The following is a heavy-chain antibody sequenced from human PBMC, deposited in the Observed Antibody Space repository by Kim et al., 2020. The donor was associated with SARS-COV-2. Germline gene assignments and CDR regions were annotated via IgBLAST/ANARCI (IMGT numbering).Heavy chain of an antibody. CDR2: INYDGTTT. J-gene: IGHJ4*02. D-gene: IGHD3-10*01. CDR3: VTVKTYYYGSGSQDY. CDR1: GFTFSRFW. Sequence: GGSLRLSCTTSGFTFSRFWMHWVRQAPGKGLVWVSRINYDGTTTNYADSVKGRFTISRDNAKSTLYLQMNSLRAEDTAVYYCVTVKTYYYGSGSQDYWGQGTLV. V-gene: IGHV3-74*01.